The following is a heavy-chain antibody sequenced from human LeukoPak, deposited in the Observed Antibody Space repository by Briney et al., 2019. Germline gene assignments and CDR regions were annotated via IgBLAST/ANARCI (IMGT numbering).Heavy chain of an antibody. D-gene: IGHD6-13*01. CDR1: GGSVSSGSYY. V-gene: IGHV4-61*01. J-gene: IGHJ4*02. Sequence: PSETLSLTCTVSGGSVSSGSYYWSWIRQPPGKGLEWIGYIYYSGSTNYNPSLKSRVTISVDTSKNQFSLKLSSVTAADTAVYYCASTVIAAAGTWNFDYWGQGTLVTVSS. CDR2: IYYSGST. CDR3: ASTVIAAAGTWNFDY.